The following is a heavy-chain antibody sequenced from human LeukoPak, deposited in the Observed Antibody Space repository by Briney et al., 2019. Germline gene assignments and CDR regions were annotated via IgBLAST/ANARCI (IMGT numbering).Heavy chain of an antibody. CDR2: MNPNSGNT. J-gene: IGHJ6*03. Sequence: ASVKVSCKASGYTFTSYDINWVRQATGQGLEWTGWMNPNSGNTGYAQKFQGRVTITRSTSISTAYMELSSLRSEDTAVYYCARAPVTTGPYYYYMDVWGKGTTVTVSS. V-gene: IGHV1-8*03. D-gene: IGHD4-17*01. CDR1: GYTFTSYD. CDR3: ARAPVTTGPYYYYMDV.